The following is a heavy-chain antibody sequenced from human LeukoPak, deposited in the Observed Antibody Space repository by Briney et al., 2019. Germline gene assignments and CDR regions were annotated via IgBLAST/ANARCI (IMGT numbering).Heavy chain of an antibody. CDR1: GLSFSGAW. CDR2: IRSRNEGETA. V-gene: IGHV3-15*01. J-gene: IGHJ4*02. Sequence: GGSLRLSCAASGLSFSGAWMTWVRQCPGKGLEWVGLIRSRNEGETAAYAAPVRGRFIISRDDSRKTIYLQMNSLRTEDTAVYYCNTDINTIYDNVYWGQGTLVTVSS. D-gene: IGHD3-9*01. CDR3: NTDINTIYDNVY.